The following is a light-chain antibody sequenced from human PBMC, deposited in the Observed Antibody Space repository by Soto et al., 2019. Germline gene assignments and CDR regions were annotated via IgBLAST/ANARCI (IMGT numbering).Light chain of an antibody. CDR3: QQYGGSTRIT. CDR1: ERLSSVY. CDR2: GAS. Sequence: EIVLTQSPGTLSLSPGERATLSCRASERLSSVYLAWYQQRPGQPPRLLIYGASNRATGIPDRFSGSGSGTDFTLIITRMEPEDVAIYYCQQYGGSTRITFGQGTRLEIK. V-gene: IGKV3-20*01. J-gene: IGKJ5*01.